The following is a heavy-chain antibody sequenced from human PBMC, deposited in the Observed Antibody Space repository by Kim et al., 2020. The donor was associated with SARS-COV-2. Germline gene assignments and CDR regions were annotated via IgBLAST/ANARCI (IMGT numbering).Heavy chain of an antibody. Sequence: YSQQFQGRVTITRDTSASTAYMELSSLRSEDTAVYYCARSSSRGWPYFDYWGQGTLVTVSS. J-gene: IGHJ4*02. V-gene: IGHV1-3*01. D-gene: IGHD2-15*01. CDR3: ARSSSRGWPYFDY.